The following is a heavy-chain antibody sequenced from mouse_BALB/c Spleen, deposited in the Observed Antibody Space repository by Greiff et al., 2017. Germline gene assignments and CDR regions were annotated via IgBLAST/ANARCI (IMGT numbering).Heavy chain of an antibody. Sequence: QVQLKQSGAELMKPGASVKISCKATGYTFSSYWIEWVKQRPGHGLEWIGEILPGSGSTNYNEKFKGKATFTADTSSNTAYMQLSSLTSEDSAVYYRAGFGYYGDYWGQGTTLTVSS. CDR1: GYTFSSYW. D-gene: IGHD2-2*01. J-gene: IGHJ2*01. CDR2: ILPGSGST. V-gene: IGHV1-9*01. CDR3: AGFGYYGDY.